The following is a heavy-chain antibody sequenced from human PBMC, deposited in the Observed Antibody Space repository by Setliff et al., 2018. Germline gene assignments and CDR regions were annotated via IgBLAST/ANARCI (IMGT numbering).Heavy chain of an antibody. Sequence: PSETLSLTCAVYGDSFSDYYWSWIRQPPGQGLEWIEEINHSGHTNYSPSLRSRVTMSVDTSKKQLSLKLSSVTAADTAVYYCARDNTILGATDYWGQGALITVSS. CDR1: GDSFSDYY. J-gene: IGHJ4*02. CDR3: ARDNTILGATDY. D-gene: IGHD1-26*01. V-gene: IGHV4-34*01. CDR2: INHSGHT.